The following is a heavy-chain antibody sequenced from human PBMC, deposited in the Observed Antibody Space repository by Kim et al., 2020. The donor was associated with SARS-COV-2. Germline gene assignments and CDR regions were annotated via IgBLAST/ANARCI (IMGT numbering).Heavy chain of an antibody. CDR3: ARPNWNFAFDI. J-gene: IGHJ3*02. CDR2: ISSSGITQ. CDR1: GFTFSDHF. D-gene: IGHD1-7*01. Sequence: GGSLRLSCAASGFTFSDHFVTWIRQAPGKGLEWISYISSSGITQHYADSVKGRFIISRDNAKNSLSLQINSLRAEDTAVYYCARPNWNFAFDIWGRGTLVTVSS. V-gene: IGHV3-11*01.